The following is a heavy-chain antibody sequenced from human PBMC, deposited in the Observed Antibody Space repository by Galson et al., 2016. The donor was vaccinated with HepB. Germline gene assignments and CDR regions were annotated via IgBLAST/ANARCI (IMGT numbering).Heavy chain of an antibody. D-gene: IGHD6-19*01. CDR1: GDSISSSSYY. J-gene: IGHJ6*02. Sequence: SETLSLTCAVSGDSISSSSYYWGWIRQPPGKGLEWIGSIYYNGRTYYNPSLKSRVTISVDTSKNHFSLRLSSVTGADAAVYFCASGISVAGDTTYNAMDVWGQGTRVTVSS. CDR2: IYYNGRT. CDR3: ASGISVAGDTTYNAMDV. V-gene: IGHV4-39*06.